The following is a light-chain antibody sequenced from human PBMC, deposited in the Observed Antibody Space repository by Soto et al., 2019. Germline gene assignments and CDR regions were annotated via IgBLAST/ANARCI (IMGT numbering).Light chain of an antibody. CDR1: SSDVGGHNH. J-gene: IGLJ2*01. V-gene: IGLV2-8*01. Sequence: QSALTQPPSASGSPGQSVTISCTGSSSDVGGHNHVSWYQQHPGKAPKLMIYEVSKRPSGVPDRFSGSKSVNTASLTVSGLQAEDEADYYCSSYEGSMNLIFGGGTKLTVL. CDR2: EVS. CDR3: SSYEGSMNLI.